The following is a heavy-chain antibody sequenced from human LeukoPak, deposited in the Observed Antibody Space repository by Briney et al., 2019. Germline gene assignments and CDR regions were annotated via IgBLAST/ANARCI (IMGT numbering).Heavy chain of an antibody. V-gene: IGHV3-74*01. Sequence: GGSLRLSCAASGFTFSSYWMHWVRQAPGKGLVWVSRINSDGSTTNYADSVKGRFTISRDNSKNTLYLQMNSLRAEDTAVYYCAKDRVRWDIVVVPAAMWNWFDPWGQGTLVTVSS. CDR1: GFTFSSYW. CDR3: AKDRVRWDIVVVPAAMWNWFDP. J-gene: IGHJ5*02. CDR2: INSDGSTT. D-gene: IGHD2-2*01.